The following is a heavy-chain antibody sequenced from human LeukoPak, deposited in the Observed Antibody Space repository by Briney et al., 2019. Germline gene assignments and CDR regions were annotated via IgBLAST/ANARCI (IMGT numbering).Heavy chain of an antibody. D-gene: IGHD4-11*01. V-gene: IGHV1-69*05. J-gene: IGHJ6*03. CDR3: TRGPTVTVDYYYYMDV. CDR2: IIPIFGTA. CDR1: GGTFSSYA. Sequence: SVKVSCKASGGTFSSYAISWVRQAPGQGLEWMGGIIPIFGTANYAQKFQGRVTITTDESTSTAYMELSSLRSEDTAVYYCTRGPTVTVDYYYYMDVWGKGTTVTVSS.